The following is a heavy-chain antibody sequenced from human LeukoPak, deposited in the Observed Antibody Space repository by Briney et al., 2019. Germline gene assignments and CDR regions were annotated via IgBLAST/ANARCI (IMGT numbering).Heavy chain of an antibody. CDR2: ISSSGSTI. V-gene: IGHV3-11*04. CDR3: ATAYCSGGSCYEGGVGY. D-gene: IGHD2-15*01. CDR1: GFTFSDYY. J-gene: IGHJ4*02. Sequence: GVLRLSCAASGFTFSDYYMSWIRQAPGKGLEWVSYISSSGSTIYYADSVKGRFTISRDNAKNSLYLQMNSLRAEDTAVYYCATAYCSGGSCYEGGVGYWGQGALVTVSS.